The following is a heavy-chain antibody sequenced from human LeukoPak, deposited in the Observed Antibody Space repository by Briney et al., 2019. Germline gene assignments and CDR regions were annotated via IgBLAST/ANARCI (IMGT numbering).Heavy chain of an antibody. J-gene: IGHJ3*02. V-gene: IGHV3-9*03. CDR2: ISWNSGSI. CDR1: ALTFDDYA. D-gene: IGHD6-13*01. Sequence: QPGRSLRLSCAASALTFDDYAMHWVRQAPGKGLEWVSGISWNSGSIGYADSVKGRFTISRDNAKNSLYLQMNSLRAEDMALYYCARSSSSLNHDALDIWGQGTMVTVSS. CDR3: ARSSSSLNHDALDI.